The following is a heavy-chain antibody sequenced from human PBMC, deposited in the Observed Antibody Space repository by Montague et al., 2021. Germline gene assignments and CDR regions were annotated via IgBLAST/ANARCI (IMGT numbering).Heavy chain of an antibody. J-gene: IGHJ4*02. D-gene: IGHD6-19*01. CDR2: S. CDR3: VRYSGWFYFDF. V-gene: IGHV6-1*01. Sequence: SGYAPSVRGRLTVNPDASKNEFSLELNYVTPEDTAVYYCVRYSGWFYFDFWGQGTLVTVSS.